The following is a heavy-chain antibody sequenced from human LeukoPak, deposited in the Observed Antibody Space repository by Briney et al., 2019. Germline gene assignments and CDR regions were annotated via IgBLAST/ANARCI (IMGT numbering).Heavy chain of an antibody. V-gene: IGHV1-69*05. Sequence: SVKVSCKASGGTFSSYAISWVRQAPGQGLEWMGRIIPIFGTANYAQKFQGRVTITTDESTSTAYMELSSLRSEDTAVYYCARTTYYYDSSGYYFFGYWGQGTLVTVSS. CDR2: IIPIFGTA. D-gene: IGHD3-22*01. CDR3: ARTTYYYDSSGYYFFGY. CDR1: GGTFSSYA. J-gene: IGHJ4*02.